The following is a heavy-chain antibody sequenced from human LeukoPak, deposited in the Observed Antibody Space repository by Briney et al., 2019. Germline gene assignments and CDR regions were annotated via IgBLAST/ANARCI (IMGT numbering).Heavy chain of an antibody. CDR1: GFTFSSYG. V-gene: IGHV3-30*02. CDR2: IRYDGSNK. CDR3: AKTPPVPTAGGYKNYDRRGNYFDY. J-gene: IGHJ4*02. Sequence: PGGSLRLSCAASGFTFSSYGMHWVRQAPGKGLEWVAFIRYDGSNKYYADSVKGRFTISRDNSKNTLYLQMNSLRAEDTAVYYCAKTPPVPTAGGYKNYDRRGNYFDYWGQGTLVTVSS. D-gene: IGHD3-22*01.